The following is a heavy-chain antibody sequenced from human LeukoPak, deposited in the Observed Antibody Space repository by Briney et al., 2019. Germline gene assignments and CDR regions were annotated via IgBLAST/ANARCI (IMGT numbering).Heavy chain of an antibody. CDR3: ATDIVVVPAAITPTIFDY. CDR1: GGTFSSYA. V-gene: IGHV1-69*01. D-gene: IGHD2-2*01. J-gene: IGHJ4*02. CDR2: IIPIFGTA. Sequence: EASVKVSCKASGGTFSSYAISWVRQAPGQGLEWMGGIIPIFGTANYAQKSQGRVTITADESTSTAYIELSSLRSEDTAVYYCATDIVVVPAAITPTIFDYWGQGTLVTVSS.